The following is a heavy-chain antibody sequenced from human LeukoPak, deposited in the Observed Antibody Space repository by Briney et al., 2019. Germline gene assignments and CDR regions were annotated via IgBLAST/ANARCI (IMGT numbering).Heavy chain of an antibody. J-gene: IGHJ6*03. V-gene: IGHV1-18*01. CDR1: GYTFTSYG. Sequence: GASVKVSCKASGYTFTSYGISWVRQAPGQGLEWMGWISAYNGNTNYAQKLQGRVTMTTDTSTSTAYMELSSLRSEDTAVYYCARVWNWYSDYYYYMDVWGKGTTVTVSS. CDR3: ARVWNWYSDYYYYMDV. CDR2: ISAYNGNT. D-gene: IGHD1-7*01.